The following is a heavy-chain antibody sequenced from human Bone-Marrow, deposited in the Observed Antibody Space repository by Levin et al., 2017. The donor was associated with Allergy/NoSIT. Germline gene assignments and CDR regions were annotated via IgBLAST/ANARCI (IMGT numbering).Heavy chain of an antibody. CDR2: IYYSGST. CDR1: GGSINSDDFY. D-gene: IGHD1-1*01. Sequence: SETLSLTCSVSGGSINSDDFYWSWVRQHPGKGLEWIGYIYYSGSTYYNPSLKSRVIISVDTSKNQLSLKLNSVTAADTAVYFCATVLPTAPNDAVNIWGQGTMVTVSS. J-gene: IGHJ3*02. CDR3: ATVLPTAPNDAVNI. V-gene: IGHV4-31*03.